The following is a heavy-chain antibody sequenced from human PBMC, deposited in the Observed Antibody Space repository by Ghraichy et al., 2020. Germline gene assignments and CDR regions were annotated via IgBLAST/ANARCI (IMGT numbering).Heavy chain of an antibody. Sequence: GGSLRLSCAASGFTFSGYAMSWVRQAPGKGLEWVSTITWNSASTRYADSVKGRSTIARDNYKNAVYLQVTSLREEDTAVYFCGKTGDSGWFYDYWGRGTLVTVSS. CDR2: ITWNSAST. CDR1: GFTFSGYA. CDR3: GKTGDSGWFYDY. J-gene: IGHJ4*02. D-gene: IGHD6-19*01. V-gene: IGHV3-23*01.